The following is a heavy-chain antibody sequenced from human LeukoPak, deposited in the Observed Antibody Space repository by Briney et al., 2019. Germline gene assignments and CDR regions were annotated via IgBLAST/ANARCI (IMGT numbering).Heavy chain of an antibody. V-gene: IGHV1-18*01. CDR3: AGAAPAHYYDSSGYYRTPYYYGMDV. Sequence: ASVKVSCKASGYTFTSYGISWVRQAPGQGLEWMGWISAYNGNTNYAQKLQGRVTMTTDTSTSTAYMELRSLRSDDTAVYYCAGAAPAHYYDSSGYYRTPYYYGMDVWGQGTTVTVSS. CDR1: GYTFTSYG. D-gene: IGHD3-22*01. CDR2: ISAYNGNT. J-gene: IGHJ6*02.